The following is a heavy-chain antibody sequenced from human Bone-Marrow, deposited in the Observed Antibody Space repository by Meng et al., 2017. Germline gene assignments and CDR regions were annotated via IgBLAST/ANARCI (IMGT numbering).Heavy chain of an antibody. CDR2: INHSGST. Sequence: VQPQQWGAGLLKPSETLSPTCGVSGGSFSDYYWSWIRQPPGKGLEWIGEINHSGSTNYNPSLESRATISVDTSQNNLSLKLSSVTAADSAVYYCARGPTTMAHDFDYWGQGTLVTVSS. D-gene: IGHD4-11*01. J-gene: IGHJ4*02. CDR3: ARGPTTMAHDFDY. V-gene: IGHV4-34*01. CDR1: GGSFSDYY.